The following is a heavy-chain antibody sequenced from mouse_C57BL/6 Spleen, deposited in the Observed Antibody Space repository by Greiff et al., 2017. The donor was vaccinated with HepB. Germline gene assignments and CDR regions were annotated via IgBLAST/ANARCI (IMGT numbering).Heavy chain of an antibody. CDR1: GYAFSSSW. CDR3: ARSRDYYGSPWFAY. CDR2: IYPGDGDT. D-gene: IGHD1-1*01. V-gene: IGHV1-82*01. J-gene: IGHJ3*01. Sequence: QVQLQQSGPELVKPGASVKISCKASGYAFSSSWMNWVKQRPGKGLEWIGRIYPGDGDTNYNGKFKGKATLTADKSSSTAYMQLSSLTSEDSAVYFCARSRDYYGSPWFAYWGQGTLVTVSA.